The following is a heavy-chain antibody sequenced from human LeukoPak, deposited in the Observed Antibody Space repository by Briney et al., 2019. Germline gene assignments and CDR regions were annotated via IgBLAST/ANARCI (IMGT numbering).Heavy chain of an antibody. D-gene: IGHD4-23*01. CDR1: GFTFSNSW. CDR3: TTAPPVGWQLPITNGY. J-gene: IGHJ4*02. Sequence: PGGSLRLSCAASGFTFSNSWMNWVRQAPGKGLEWIGRIKSKADGGTTDCAAPVKDRFTISRDDSRNTLFLHMYSLRTEDTAVYYCTTAPPVGWQLPITNGYWGLGTLVTVSS. V-gene: IGHV3-15*01. CDR2: IKSKADGGTT.